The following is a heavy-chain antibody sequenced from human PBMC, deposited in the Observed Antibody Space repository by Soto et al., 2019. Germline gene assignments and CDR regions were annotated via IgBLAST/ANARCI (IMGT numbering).Heavy chain of an antibody. J-gene: IGHJ6*02. CDR3: ARDLEINCSSTSCYGYYYGMDV. CDR1: GYTLTELS. CDR2: FDPEDGET. Sequence: GASVKVSCKVSGYTLTELSMHWVRQAPGKGLEWMGGFDPEDGETIYAQKFQGRVTMTEDTSTDTAYMELSSLGSEDTAVYYCARDLEINCSSTSCYGYYYGMDVWGQGTTVTVSS. D-gene: IGHD2-2*01. V-gene: IGHV1-24*01.